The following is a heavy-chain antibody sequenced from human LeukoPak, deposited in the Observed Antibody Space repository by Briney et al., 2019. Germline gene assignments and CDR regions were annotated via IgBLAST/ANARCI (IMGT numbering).Heavy chain of an antibody. J-gene: IGHJ4*02. CDR3: AKDWMGSGSDWYFDY. Sequence: GGSLRLSCAASGFTFSSYWMHWVRQAPGKGLVWVSRTKSDGSSPTYADSVKGRFTISRDNAKNTLYLQMNSLRAEDTAVYYCAKDWMGSGSDWYFDYWGQGTLVTVSS. CDR1: GFTFSSYW. CDR2: TKSDGSSP. D-gene: IGHD6-19*01. V-gene: IGHV3-74*01.